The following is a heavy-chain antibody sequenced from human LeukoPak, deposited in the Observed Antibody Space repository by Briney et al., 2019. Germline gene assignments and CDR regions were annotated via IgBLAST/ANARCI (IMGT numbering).Heavy chain of an antibody. Sequence: GGSLRLSCAASGFTFSNFAIRWVRQVPGKGLEWVSSIDGSGDKTHYPDSVRGRFTVSRDNSKNTLYLQMISLRVEDTATYFCAKVQFNWGPIDYWGQGTPVIVSS. CDR1: GFTFSNFA. CDR3: AKVQFNWGPIDY. CDR2: IDGSGDKT. V-gene: IGHV3-23*01. J-gene: IGHJ4*02. D-gene: IGHD7-27*01.